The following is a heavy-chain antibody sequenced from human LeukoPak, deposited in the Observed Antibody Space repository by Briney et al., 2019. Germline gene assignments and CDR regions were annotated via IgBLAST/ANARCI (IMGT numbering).Heavy chain of an antibody. CDR2: IYYSGST. Sequence: SETLSLTCTVSGGSISSYYWSWIRQPPGKGLAWIGYIYYSGSTNYNPSLKSRVTISVDTSKNQFSLKLSSVTAADTAVYYCASTVTGSYSDAFDIWGQGTMVTVSS. V-gene: IGHV4-59*01. CDR1: GGSISSYY. J-gene: IGHJ3*02. CDR3: ASTVTGSYSDAFDI. D-gene: IGHD1-26*01.